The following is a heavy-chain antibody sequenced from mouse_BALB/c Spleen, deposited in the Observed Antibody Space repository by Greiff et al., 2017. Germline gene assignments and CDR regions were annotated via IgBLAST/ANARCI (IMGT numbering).Heavy chain of an antibody. D-gene: IGHD1-1*01. J-gene: IGHJ4*01. Sequence: VQRVESGPGLVAPSQSLSITCTVSGFSLTGYGVNWVRQPPGKGLEWLGMIWGDGSTDYNSALKSRLSISKDNSKSQVFLKMNSLQTDDTARYYCARDDYGSSYDYAMDYWGQGTSVTVSS. CDR3: ARDDYGSSYDYAMDY. CDR2: IWGDGST. CDR1: GFSLTGYG. V-gene: IGHV2-6-7*01.